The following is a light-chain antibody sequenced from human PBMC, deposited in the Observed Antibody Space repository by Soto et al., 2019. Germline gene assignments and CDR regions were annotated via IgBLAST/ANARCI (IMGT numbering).Light chain of an antibody. V-gene: IGKV4-1*01. CDR2: WAS. J-gene: IGKJ1*01. CDR1: RSVLFGSNNLNY. CDR3: QQYYSTSRT. Sequence: DLVMTQSPDSLAVSLGERATINCTSSRSVLFGSNNLNYLAWYQQKPGQPPKLLIYWASTRESGVPDRFSGSGSGTAFTLTISSLQAEDVAVYYCQQYYSTSRTLGQGTKVEVK.